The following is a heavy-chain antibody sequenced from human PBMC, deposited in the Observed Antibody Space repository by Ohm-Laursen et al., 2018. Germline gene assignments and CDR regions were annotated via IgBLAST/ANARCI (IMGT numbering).Heavy chain of an antibody. CDR1: GFTFSSYA. CDR3: AKVGWFGEKY. V-gene: IGHV3-23*01. D-gene: IGHD3-10*01. CDR2: ISGSGGST. Sequence: SLRLSCSASGFTFSSYAMSWVRQAPGKGLEWVSAISGSGGSTYYADSAKGRFTISRDNSKNTLYLQMNSLRAEDTAVYYCAKVGWFGEKYWGQGTLVTVSS. J-gene: IGHJ4*02.